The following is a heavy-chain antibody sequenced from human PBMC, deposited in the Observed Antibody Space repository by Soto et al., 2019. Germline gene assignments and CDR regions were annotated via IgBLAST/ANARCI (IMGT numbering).Heavy chain of an antibody. J-gene: IGHJ4*02. CDR1: GGSISSGDYY. CDR2: IYYSGST. CDR3: ARAQGSGFLVS. V-gene: IGHV4-30-4*01. Sequence: PSETLSLTCTVSGGSISSGDYYWSWIRQPPGKGLEWIGYIYYSGSTYYNPSLKSRVTILVDTSKNQFSLKLSSVTAADTAVYYCARAQGSGFLVSWGQGTLVTVSS. D-gene: IGHD3-10*01.